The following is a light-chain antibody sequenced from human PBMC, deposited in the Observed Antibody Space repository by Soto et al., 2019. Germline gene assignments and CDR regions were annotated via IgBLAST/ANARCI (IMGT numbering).Light chain of an antibody. CDR2: DAS. CDR3: QQRYNWPLT. Sequence: EILLRQSPATLSLSSGERNKLSYRASQSVSNYLAWYQQKPGQAPRLFIYDASNRATGIPARFSGSGSGTDFTLTISSLEPEDFAVYYCQQRYNWPLTFGGGTKVDIK. CDR1: QSVSNY. V-gene: IGKV3-11*01. J-gene: IGKJ4*01.